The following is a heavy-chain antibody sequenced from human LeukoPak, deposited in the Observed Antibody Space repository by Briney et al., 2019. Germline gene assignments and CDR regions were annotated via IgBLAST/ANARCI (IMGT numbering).Heavy chain of an antibody. CDR1: GFTVSSYW. Sequence: GGSLRLSCAASGFTVSSYWMHWVRHAPGKGLVWVSRINEDGSTINCADSVKGRFTISRDNAKNTLYLQMDSLRAEDTAVYYCVRDFGGSRDYWGQGTLVIVSS. V-gene: IGHV3-74*01. J-gene: IGHJ4*02. CDR2: INEDGSTI. D-gene: IGHD3-10*01. CDR3: VRDFGGSRDY.